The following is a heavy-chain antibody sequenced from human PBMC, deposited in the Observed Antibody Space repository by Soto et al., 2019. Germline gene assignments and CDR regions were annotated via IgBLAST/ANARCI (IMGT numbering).Heavy chain of an antibody. CDR3: ARSPTSIGYCSGGSCYSIDY. J-gene: IGHJ4*02. Sequence: QVQLVQSGAEVKKPGASVKVSCKASGYTFTSYGISWVRQAPGQGLEWMGWISAYNGNTNYAQKLQGRVTMTTDTPTSTAYMELRSLRSDDTAVYYCARSPTSIGYCSGGSCYSIDYWGQGTLVTVSS. D-gene: IGHD2-15*01. CDR2: ISAYNGNT. CDR1: GYTFTSYG. V-gene: IGHV1-18*01.